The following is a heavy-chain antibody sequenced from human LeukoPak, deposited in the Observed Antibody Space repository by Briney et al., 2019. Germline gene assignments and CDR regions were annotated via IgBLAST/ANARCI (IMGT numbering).Heavy chain of an antibody. Sequence: SETLSLTCTVSGGSISTYYWSWIRQPPGKGLEWIADISASGGTNYNPSLKSRVTISVDTSKNQFSLKLSSVTAADTAVYYCAREPRYCSGGSCAFDPWGQGTLVTVSS. J-gene: IGHJ5*02. CDR3: AREPRYCSGGSCAFDP. V-gene: IGHV4-59*12. D-gene: IGHD2-15*01. CDR1: GGSISTYY. CDR2: ISASGGT.